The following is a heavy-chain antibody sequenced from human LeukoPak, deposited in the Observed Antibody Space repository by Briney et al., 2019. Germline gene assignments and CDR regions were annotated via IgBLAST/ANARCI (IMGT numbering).Heavy chain of an antibody. CDR1: GFTFSSYD. D-gene: IGHD2-2*01. CDR3: ARYCSRTSCYCD. J-gene: IGHJ4*02. CDR2: ISTNGGST. Sequence: GGSLRLSCAASGFTFSSYDMHWVRQAPGKGLEYVSAISTNGGSTDYANSVKGRFTISRDNSKNTLYLQMGSLRAEDMAVYYCARYCSRTSCYCDWGQGTLVTVSS. V-gene: IGHV3-64*01.